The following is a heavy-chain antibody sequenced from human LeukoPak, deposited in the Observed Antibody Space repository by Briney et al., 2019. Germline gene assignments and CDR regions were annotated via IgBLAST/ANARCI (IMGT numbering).Heavy chain of an antibody. V-gene: IGHV4-34*01. Sequence: SETLSLTCAVYGGSFSGYYWSWIRQPPGKGLEWIGEINHSGSTNYNPSLKSRVTISVDTSKNQFSLKLSSVTATDTAVYYWARRLDYGDSYNWFELWGQGTVVTVSS. CDR3: ARRLDYGDSYNWFEL. CDR1: GGSFSGYY. CDR2: INHSGST. D-gene: IGHD4-17*01. J-gene: IGHJ5*02.